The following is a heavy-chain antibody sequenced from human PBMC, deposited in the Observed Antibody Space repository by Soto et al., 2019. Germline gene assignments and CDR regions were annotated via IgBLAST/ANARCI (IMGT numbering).Heavy chain of an antibody. J-gene: IGHJ6*02. Sequence: RASVKVSCKASGYTFTSYYMHWVRQAPGQGLEWMGIINPSGGSTSYAQKFQGRVTMTRDTSASTVYMELSSLRSEDTAVYYCARDQGTAMVRGYYYYGMDVWGQGTTVTVSS. CDR1: GYTFTSYY. CDR3: ARDQGTAMVRGYYYYGMDV. V-gene: IGHV1-46*01. D-gene: IGHD5-18*01. CDR2: INPSGGST.